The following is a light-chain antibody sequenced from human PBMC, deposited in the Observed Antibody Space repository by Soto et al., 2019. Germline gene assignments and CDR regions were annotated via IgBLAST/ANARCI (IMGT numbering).Light chain of an antibody. Sequence: DIQMTQSPSSLSASVGDRVTITCRASQGISNYLAWYQQQPGKVPKLLIYVASTLQSGVPSRFSGSGSGTDFTLTISSLQPEDVATYYCQKYNSASWTFSQGTKVEIK. CDR2: VAS. V-gene: IGKV1-27*01. CDR1: QGISNY. J-gene: IGKJ1*01. CDR3: QKYNSASWT.